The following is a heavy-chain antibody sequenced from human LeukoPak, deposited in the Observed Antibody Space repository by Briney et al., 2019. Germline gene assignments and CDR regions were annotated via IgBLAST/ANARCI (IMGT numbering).Heavy chain of an antibody. V-gene: IGHV4-59*01. J-gene: IGHJ4*02. CDR1: GGSISSYY. D-gene: IGHD4-17*01. CDR3: ARMTTVTTFDY. CDR2: IYYSGST. Sequence: PSETLSLTCTVSGGSISSYYWSWIRQPPGKGLEWIGYIYYSGSTNYNPSLKSRVTIPVDTSKNQFSLKLSSVTAADTAVYYCARMTTVTTFDYWGQGTLVTVSS.